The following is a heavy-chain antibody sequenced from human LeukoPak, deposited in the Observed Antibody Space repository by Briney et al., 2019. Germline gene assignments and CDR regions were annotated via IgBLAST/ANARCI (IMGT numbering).Heavy chain of an antibody. CDR2: INPNSGGT. CDR3: ARDWQQLVDY. J-gene: IGHJ4*02. V-gene: IGHV1-2*02. CDR1: GYTFTGYY. D-gene: IGHD6-13*01. Sequence: ASVKVSCKASGYTFTGYYMHWVRQAPGQGLGWMGWINPNSGGTNYAQKFQGRVTMTRDTSISTAYMELRSLRSDDTAVYYCARDWQQLVDYWGQGALVTVSS.